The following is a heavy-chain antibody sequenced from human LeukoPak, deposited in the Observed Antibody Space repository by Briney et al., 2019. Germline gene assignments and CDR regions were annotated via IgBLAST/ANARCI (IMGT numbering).Heavy chain of an antibody. CDR2: VSTDGSNQ. CDR3: ANTHLWFGDIPPYYYMDV. D-gene: IGHD3-10*01. CDR1: GFTFSTYA. J-gene: IGHJ6*03. Sequence: GGSLRLSCAASGFTFSTYAMHWVRQAPGKGLEWVAVVSTDGSNQYYADSVKGRLTVSRDNSKNTLYLQMDSLRAEDTAVYYCANTHLWFGDIPPYYYMDVWGKGTTVTVSS. V-gene: IGHV3-30-3*01.